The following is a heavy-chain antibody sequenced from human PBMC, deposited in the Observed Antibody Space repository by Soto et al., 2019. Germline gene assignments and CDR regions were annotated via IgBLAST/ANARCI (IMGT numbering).Heavy chain of an antibody. Sequence: SETLSLTCTVSGGSISSGDYYWSWVRQPPGKGLEWIGYIYYSGSTYYNPSLKSRVTISVDTSKNRFSLKLSSVTAADTAVYYCAREDYDSGGRNNWIDPWGQGTLVTVST. CDR1: GGSISSGDYY. J-gene: IGHJ5*02. CDR2: IYYSGST. CDR3: AREDYDSGGRNNWIDP. D-gene: IGHD3-22*01. V-gene: IGHV4-30-4*01.